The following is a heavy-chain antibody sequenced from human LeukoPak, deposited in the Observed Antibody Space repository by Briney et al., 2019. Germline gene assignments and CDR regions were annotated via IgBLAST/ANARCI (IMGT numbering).Heavy chain of an antibody. J-gene: IGHJ4*02. Sequence: SETLSLTCAVYGGSFSGYYWSWIRQPPGKGLEWIGEINHSGSTNYNPSLKSRVTISVDTSKNQFSLKLSSVAAADTAVYYCAGDGSSWYYFDYWGQGTLVTVSS. CDR3: AGDGSSWYYFDY. CDR1: GGSFSGYY. D-gene: IGHD6-13*01. V-gene: IGHV4-34*01. CDR2: INHSGST.